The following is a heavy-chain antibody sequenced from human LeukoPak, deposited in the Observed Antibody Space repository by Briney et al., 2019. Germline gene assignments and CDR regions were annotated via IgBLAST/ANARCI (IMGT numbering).Heavy chain of an antibody. CDR1: GFTFSSYG. CDR3: AKGHYYYDSSGDLTFDY. V-gene: IGHV3-33*06. J-gene: IGHJ4*02. D-gene: IGHD3-22*01. Sequence: PGRSLRLFCAASGFTFSSYGMHWVRQAPGKGLEWVAVIWYDGSNKYYADSVKGRFTISRDNSKNTLYLQMNSLRAEDTSVYYCAKGHYYYDSSGDLTFDYWGQGTLVTVSS. CDR2: IWYDGSNK.